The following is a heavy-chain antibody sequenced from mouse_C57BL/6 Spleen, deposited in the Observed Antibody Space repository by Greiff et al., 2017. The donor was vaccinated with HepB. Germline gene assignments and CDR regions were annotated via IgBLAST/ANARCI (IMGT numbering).Heavy chain of an antibody. CDR1: GYTFTSYW. V-gene: IGHV1-72*01. CDR3: AREQSYYYGSSYDYAMDY. D-gene: IGHD1-1*01. J-gene: IGHJ4*01. CDR2: IDPNRGGT. Sequence: QVQLQQPGAELVKPGDSVKLSCKASGYTFTSYWMHWVKQRPGRGLEWIGRIDPNRGGTKYNEKFKSKATLTVDKPSSTAYMQLSSLTSEDAAVYYCAREQSYYYGSSYDYAMDYGGQGTSVTVSS.